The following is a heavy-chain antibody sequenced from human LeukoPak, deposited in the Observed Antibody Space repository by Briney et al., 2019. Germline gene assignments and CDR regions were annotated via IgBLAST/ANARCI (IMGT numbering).Heavy chain of an antibody. V-gene: IGHV3-30*02. CDR1: GFTFSSYG. CDR3: AREYYYDSSGYC. CDR2: IRYDGSNK. J-gene: IGHJ4*02. D-gene: IGHD3-22*01. Sequence: GGSLRLSCAASGFTFSSYGMHWVRQAPGKGLEWVAFIRYDGSNKYYADSVKGRFTISRDNSKNTLYLQMNSLRAEDTAVYYCAREYYYDSSGYCWGQGTLVTVSS.